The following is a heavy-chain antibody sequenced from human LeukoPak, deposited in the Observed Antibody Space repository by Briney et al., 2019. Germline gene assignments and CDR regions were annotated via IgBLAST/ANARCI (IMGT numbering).Heavy chain of an antibody. CDR3: ARENGYRYDY. CDR1: GGSFSGYY. J-gene: IGHJ4*02. Sequence: PSETLSLTCAVYGGSFSGYYWSWIRQPPGKGLEWIGEIYHSGSTNYNPSLKSRVTISVDKSKNQFSLKLSSVTAADTALYYCARENGYRYDYWGQGTLVTVSS. D-gene: IGHD5-18*01. V-gene: IGHV4-34*01. CDR2: IYHSGST.